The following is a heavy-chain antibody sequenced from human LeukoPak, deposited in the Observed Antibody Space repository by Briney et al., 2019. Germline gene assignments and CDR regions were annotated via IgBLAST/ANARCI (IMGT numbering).Heavy chain of an antibody. V-gene: IGHV3-33*01. CDR3: ARARGITGTPYNWFDP. D-gene: IGHD1-7*01. Sequence: GGSLRLSCAASGFTFSSYGMHWVRQAPGKGLEWVAVIWYDGSNKYYADSVKGRFTISRDDSKNTLYLQMNSLRAEDTAVYHCARARGITGTPYNWFDPGGQGTLVTVSS. CDR2: IWYDGSNK. CDR1: GFTFSSYG. J-gene: IGHJ5*02.